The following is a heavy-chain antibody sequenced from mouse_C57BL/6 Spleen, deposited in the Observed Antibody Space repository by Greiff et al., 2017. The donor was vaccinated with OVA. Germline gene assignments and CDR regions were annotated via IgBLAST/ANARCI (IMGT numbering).Heavy chain of an antibody. V-gene: IGHV1-69*01. CDR1: GYTFTSYW. Sequence: QVQLQQPGAELVMPGASVKLSCKASGYTFTSYWMHWVKQRPGQGLEWIGEIDPSDSYTNYNQKFKGKSTLTVDKSSSTAYMQLSSLTSEDSAVYYCARSGVITTVVSYFDYWGQGTTLTVSS. J-gene: IGHJ2*01. D-gene: IGHD1-1*01. CDR2: IDPSDSYT. CDR3: ARSGVITTVVSYFDY.